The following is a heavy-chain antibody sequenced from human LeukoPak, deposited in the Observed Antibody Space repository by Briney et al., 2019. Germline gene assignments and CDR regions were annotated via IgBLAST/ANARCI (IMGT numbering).Heavy chain of an antibody. V-gene: IGHV4-38-2*02. D-gene: IGHD2-2*02. J-gene: IGHJ6*03. CDR2: IYHSGNT. CDR1: DYSISNDYY. Sequence: SETLSLTCTVSDYSISNDYYWGWIRQPPGRGLEWIGSIYHSGNTYYNPSLKSRVTISVDTSKNQFSLKLSSVTAADTAVYYCARDIVRCSSTSCYSYYSYYMDVWGKGTTVTVSS. CDR3: ARDIVRCSSTSCYSYYSYYMDV.